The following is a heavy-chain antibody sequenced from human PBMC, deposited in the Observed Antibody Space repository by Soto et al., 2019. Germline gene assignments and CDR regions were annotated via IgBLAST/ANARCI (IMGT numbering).Heavy chain of an antibody. CDR3: ARDTSYDFWSGYVGFEP. Sequence: SETLSLTCAVYGGSFSGYYWSWIRQPPGKGLEWIGEINHSGSTNYNPSLKSRVTISVDTSKNQFSLKMSSVTAADTAVYYCARDTSYDFWSGYVGFEPWGQGTMVTVSS. D-gene: IGHD3-3*01. V-gene: IGHV4-34*01. CDR2: INHSGST. CDR1: GGSFSGYY. J-gene: IGHJ5*02.